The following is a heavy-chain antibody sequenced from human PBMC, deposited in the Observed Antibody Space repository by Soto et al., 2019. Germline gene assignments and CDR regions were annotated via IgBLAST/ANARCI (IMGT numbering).Heavy chain of an antibody. CDR3: ARWIQKRLSEDDC. Sequence: EVQLVESGGGLVQPGESLRLSCAGSGFTFSKYWMKWVRQAPGKGLEWVASINQDGGEKHHVDSVKGRFTISRDNAKNSVYLQMDSLRPEDTAVYYCARWIQKRLSEDDCWGQGTQVTVSS. CDR2: INQDGGEK. CDR1: GFTFSKYW. J-gene: IGHJ4*02. V-gene: IGHV3-7*03. D-gene: IGHD5-18*01.